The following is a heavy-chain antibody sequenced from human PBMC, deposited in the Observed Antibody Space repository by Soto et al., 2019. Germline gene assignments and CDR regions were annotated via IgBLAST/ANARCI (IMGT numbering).Heavy chain of an antibody. CDR3: ARARGYCSGGSGYSSTGNYYYGMDV. Sequence: QVQLVQSGAEVKKPGSSVTVSCKASGGTFSSYAISWVRQAPGQGLEWMGGIIPIFGTANYAQKFQGRVTITADESTSTAYMELSSLRSEDTAVYYCARARGYCSGGSGYSSTGNYYYGMDVWGQGTTVTVSS. D-gene: IGHD2-15*01. J-gene: IGHJ6*02. CDR1: GGTFSSYA. V-gene: IGHV1-69*01. CDR2: IIPIFGTA.